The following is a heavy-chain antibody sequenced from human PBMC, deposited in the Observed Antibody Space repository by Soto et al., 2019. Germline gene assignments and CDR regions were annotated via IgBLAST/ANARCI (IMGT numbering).Heavy chain of an antibody. CDR3: ARADHYYDSSGHRDLDAFDI. V-gene: IGHV1-46*01. D-gene: IGHD3-22*01. Sequence: ASVKVSCKASGYTFTSYYMHWGRQAPGQGLEGMGIINPSGGSTSYAQKFQGRVTMTRDTSTSTVYMELSSLRSEDTAVYYCARADHYYDSSGHRDLDAFDIWGQGTMVTVSS. J-gene: IGHJ3*02. CDR1: GYTFTSYY. CDR2: INPSGGST.